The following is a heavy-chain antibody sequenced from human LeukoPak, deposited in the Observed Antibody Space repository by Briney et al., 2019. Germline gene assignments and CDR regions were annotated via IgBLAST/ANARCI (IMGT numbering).Heavy chain of an antibody. CDR1: GFSFGTYA. V-gene: IGHV3-74*01. Sequence: PGGSLRLSCAASGFSFGTYAMNWVRQAPGKGLVWVARIGSDGSSTNYADSVKGRFTISRDNAKNTLYLQMNSLRVDDTAVYYCARSDYFEYWVQGTLVSVSS. CDR2: IGSDGSST. J-gene: IGHJ4*02. CDR3: ARSDYFEY.